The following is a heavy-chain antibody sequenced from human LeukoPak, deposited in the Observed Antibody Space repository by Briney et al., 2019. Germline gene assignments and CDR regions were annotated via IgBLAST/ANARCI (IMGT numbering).Heavy chain of an antibody. V-gene: IGHV3-7*01. D-gene: IGHD6-13*01. Sequence: GGSLRLSCAASGFTFSNYWISWVRQAPGKGLEWVANIKQDGSEKYYVDSVKGRFTISRDNAKKSLYLQMNSLRAEDTAVYYCARGQPYSSSSDYWGQGTLVTVSS. CDR3: ARGQPYSSSSDY. CDR2: IKQDGSEK. CDR1: GFTFSNYW. J-gene: IGHJ4*02.